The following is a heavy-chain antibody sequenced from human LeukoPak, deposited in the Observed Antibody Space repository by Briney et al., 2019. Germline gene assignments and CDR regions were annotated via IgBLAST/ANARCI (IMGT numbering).Heavy chain of an antibody. CDR3: ARQGYDVWEKDYYYYMDV. Sequence: GASVKVSCKASGYTFTSYDINWVRQATGQGLEWMGWMNPNSGNTGYAQKFQGRVTMTRNTSISTAYMELSSLRSEDTAVYYRARQGYDVWEKDYYYYMDVWGKGTTVTVSS. CDR2: MNPNSGNT. CDR1: GYTFTSYD. V-gene: IGHV1-8*01. J-gene: IGHJ6*03. D-gene: IGHD3-16*01.